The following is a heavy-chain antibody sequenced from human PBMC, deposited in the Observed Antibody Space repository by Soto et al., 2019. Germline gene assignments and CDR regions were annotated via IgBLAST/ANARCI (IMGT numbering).Heavy chain of an antibody. CDR3: ARGGTPIDY. Sequence: PGGSLRLSCAASGFTFSNYGMHWVRQAPGKGLEWVALISYDGGNKYYADSVKGRFTISRGNSKNTLYLQMSSLRAEDTAIYYCARGGTPIDYWGQGTLVTVSS. J-gene: IGHJ4*02. V-gene: IGHV3-30*03. CDR1: GFTFSNYG. CDR2: ISYDGGNK. D-gene: IGHD3-16*01.